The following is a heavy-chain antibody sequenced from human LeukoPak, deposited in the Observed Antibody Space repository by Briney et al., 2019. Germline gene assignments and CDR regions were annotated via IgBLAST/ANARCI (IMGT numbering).Heavy chain of an antibody. CDR3: ARESRFYSKIDY. CDR2: INAGNGST. D-gene: IGHD4-11*01. CDR1: GGTFSSYA. J-gene: IGHJ4*02. Sequence: GASVKVSCKASGGTFSSYAISWVRQAPGQRLEWMGWINAGNGSTKYSQKFQGRVTITRDTSASTAYMELSSLRSEDSAVYYCARESRFYSKIDYWGQGTLVTVSS. V-gene: IGHV1-3*01.